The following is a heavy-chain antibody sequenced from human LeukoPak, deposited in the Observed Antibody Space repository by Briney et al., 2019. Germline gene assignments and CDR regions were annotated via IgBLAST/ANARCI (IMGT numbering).Heavy chain of an antibody. CDR2: TSVRSNYR. D-gene: IGHD3-22*01. J-gene: IGHJ4*02. CDR3: VRLRRNNDRSGYYYYYDY. CDR1: GYTFSDFS. V-gene: IGHV3-21*01. Sequence: GGSLTLSCAASGYTFSDFSVNWVRQAPGKGLEWVSSTSVRSNYRYYADSVRGRFTISRDDAGDSLFLQMNSLRAEDTAVYFCVRLRRNNDRSGYYYYYDYWGQGTLVTVSS.